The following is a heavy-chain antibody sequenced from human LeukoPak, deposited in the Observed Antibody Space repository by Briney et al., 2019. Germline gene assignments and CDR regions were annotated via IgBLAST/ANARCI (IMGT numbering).Heavy chain of an antibody. CDR2: IKSKTDGGTT. CDR3: TTDSSGIAAAGTPPTLY. D-gene: IGHD6-13*01. V-gene: IGHV3-15*01. Sequence: GGSLRLSCAASGFTFSNAWMSWVRQAPGKGLEWVGRIKSKTDGGTTDYAAPVKGRFTISRDDSKNTLYLQMNSLKTEDTAVYYCTTDSSGIAAAGTPPTLYWGQGTLVTVSS. CDR1: GFTFSNAW. J-gene: IGHJ4*02.